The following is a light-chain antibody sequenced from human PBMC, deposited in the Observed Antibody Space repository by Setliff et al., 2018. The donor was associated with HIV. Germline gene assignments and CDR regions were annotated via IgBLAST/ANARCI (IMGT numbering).Light chain of an antibody. CDR1: SSDVGGYNY. CDR2: DVS. Sequence: QSALTQPASVSGSPGQSITISCTGTSSDVGGYNYVSWYQQHPGKAPKVMIYDVSNRPSGVSNRFSGSKSSNTASLTISGLQAEDEADYYCSSYTSSSTLVFGTGTKVTVL. V-gene: IGLV2-14*03. J-gene: IGLJ1*01. CDR3: SSYTSSSTLV.